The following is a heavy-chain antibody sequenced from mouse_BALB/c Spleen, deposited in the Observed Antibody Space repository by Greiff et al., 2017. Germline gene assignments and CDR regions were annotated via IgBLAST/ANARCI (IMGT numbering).Heavy chain of an antibody. CDR1: GFSLTSYG. D-gene: IGHD2-2*01. CDR2: IWAGGST. J-gene: IGHJ4*01. CDR3: VRGGGYGYDVEGGYYAMDY. V-gene: IGHV2-9*02. Sequence: QVQLKESGPGLVAPSQSLSITCTVSGFSLTSYGVHWVRQPPGKGLEWLGVIWAGGSTNYNSALMSRLSISKDNSKSQVFLKMNSLQTDDTAIYYCVRGGGYGYDVEGGYYAMDYWGQGTSVTVSS.